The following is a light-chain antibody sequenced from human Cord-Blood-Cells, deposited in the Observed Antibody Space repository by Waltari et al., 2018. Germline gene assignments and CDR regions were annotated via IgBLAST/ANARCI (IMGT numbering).Light chain of an antibody. Sequence: EIVLTQSPATLSLSPGERATLPCRASQSVSSSLAWYQQIPGHAPRLLIYDASNRATGIAARFSGSGSGTDFTLTISSLEPEDVAVYYCQQRSNWPPLTFGGGTKVEIK. CDR2: DAS. CDR1: QSVSSS. CDR3: QQRSNWPPLT. J-gene: IGKJ4*01. V-gene: IGKV3-11*01.